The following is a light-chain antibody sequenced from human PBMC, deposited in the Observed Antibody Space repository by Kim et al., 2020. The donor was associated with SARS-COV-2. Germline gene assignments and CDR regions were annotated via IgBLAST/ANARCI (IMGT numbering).Light chain of an antibody. CDR2: DAS. CDR1: QTFTSRY. Sequence: EIVLTQSPGTLSLSPGERATLSCRASQTFTSRYVAWFQQKPGQAPRLLISDASRRATGIPDRFSGTWSGSDFTLTISRLEPEDFAVYYCQQYGSSPYTFGQGTKLEI. V-gene: IGKV3-20*01. CDR3: QQYGSSPYT. J-gene: IGKJ2*01.